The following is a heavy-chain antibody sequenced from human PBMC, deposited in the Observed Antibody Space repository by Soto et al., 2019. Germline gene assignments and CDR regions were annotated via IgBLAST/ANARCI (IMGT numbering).Heavy chain of an antibody. D-gene: IGHD5-12*01. J-gene: IGHJ4*02. CDR2: VYHSGTT. CDR1: GASIGTNNW. CDR3: AVQGRGEFDY. V-gene: IGHV4-4*02. Sequence: PSETLSLTCAVSGASIGTNNWWSWVRQPPGKGLEWIGEVYHSGTTNCNPSLKSRVTISMDKSKNQFSLTLTSMTAADTTLYYCAVQGRGEFDYWSQGTLVTVSS.